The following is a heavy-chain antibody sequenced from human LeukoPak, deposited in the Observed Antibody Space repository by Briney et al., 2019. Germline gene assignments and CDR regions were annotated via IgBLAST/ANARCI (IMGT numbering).Heavy chain of an antibody. D-gene: IGHD3-16*02. Sequence: QAGGSLRLPCTASGFTFGDYAMSWVRQAPGKGLEWVGFIRSKAYGGTTEYAASVKGRFTISRDDSKSIAYLQMNSLKTEDTAVYYCTKNDYVWGSYHAYWGQGTLVTVSS. CDR1: GFTFGDYA. J-gene: IGHJ4*02. CDR2: IRSKAYGGTT. CDR3: TKNDYVWGSYHAY. V-gene: IGHV3-49*04.